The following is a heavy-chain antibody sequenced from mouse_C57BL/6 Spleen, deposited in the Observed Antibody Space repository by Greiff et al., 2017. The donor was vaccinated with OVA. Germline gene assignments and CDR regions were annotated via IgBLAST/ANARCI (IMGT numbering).Heavy chain of an antibody. J-gene: IGHJ2*01. Sequence: EVQVVESGGGLVKPGGSLKLSCAASGFTFSSYAMSWVRQTPEKRLEWVATISDGGSYTYYPDNVKGRFTISRDNAKNNLYLQMSHLKSEDTAMYYCARHYYGSSYDYFDYWGQGTTLTVSS. CDR1: GFTFSSYA. CDR3: ARHYYGSSYDYFDY. D-gene: IGHD1-1*01. CDR2: ISDGGSYT. V-gene: IGHV5-4*01.